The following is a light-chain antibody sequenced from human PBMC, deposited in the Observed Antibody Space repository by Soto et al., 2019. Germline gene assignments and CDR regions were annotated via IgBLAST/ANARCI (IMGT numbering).Light chain of an antibody. Sequence: EIVLTQSPGTPSLSPGESATLSCRANQTVIGNYLAWHQLRPGQAPRLLIYAASTRATGIPDRFDGTGSRTDFTLTITRLEPEDFALYYCQQYGYSPPHTFGGGTRVEMK. CDR1: QTVIGNY. CDR2: AAS. J-gene: IGKJ4*01. CDR3: QQYGYSPPHT. V-gene: IGKV3-20*01.